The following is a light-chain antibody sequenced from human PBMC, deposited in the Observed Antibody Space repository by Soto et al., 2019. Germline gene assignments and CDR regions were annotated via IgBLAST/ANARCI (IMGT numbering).Light chain of an antibody. CDR3: KQYKEWPPFT. Sequence: TQSPATLSVSPGETATLSCRASQSVSNNVAWYQQKPGQAPRLLILGASTRATGIPARFSGSGSGTEFTLSISSLQSEDFAVYYCKQYKEWPPFTFGQGTRLEI. CDR1: QSVSNN. CDR2: GAS. J-gene: IGKJ5*01. V-gene: IGKV3-15*01.